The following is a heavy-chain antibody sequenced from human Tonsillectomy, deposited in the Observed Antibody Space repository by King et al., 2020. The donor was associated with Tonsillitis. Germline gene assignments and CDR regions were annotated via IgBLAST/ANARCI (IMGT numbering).Heavy chain of an antibody. Sequence: QLQESGPGLVKPSETLSLTCTVSGGSISSSSYYWGWIRQPPGKGLEWIGCFYYSGSTYYNPSLKSRVTISVDTSKNQFSLRLTSVTAAETAVYYCARCYGYFDYWGQGTLVTVSS. J-gene: IGHJ4*02. CDR3: ARCYGYFDY. D-gene: IGHD3-16*01. CDR2: FYYSGST. V-gene: IGHV4-39*01. CDR1: GGSISSSSYY.